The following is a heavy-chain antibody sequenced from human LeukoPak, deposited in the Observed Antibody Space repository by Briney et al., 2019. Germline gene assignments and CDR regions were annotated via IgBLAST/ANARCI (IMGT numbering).Heavy chain of an antibody. CDR2: FYSGGNT. J-gene: IGHJ4*02. Sequence: PGGSLRLSCAASGFTVSSNYVSWVRQAQGNGLEWLSVFYSGGNTYYADSVKGRFTISRDNSKNTLYLQMNSLRAEDTAVYYCARDYYGSGRLDYWGQGTLVTVSS. V-gene: IGHV3-53*01. CDR3: ARDYYGSGRLDY. D-gene: IGHD3-10*01. CDR1: GFTVSSNY.